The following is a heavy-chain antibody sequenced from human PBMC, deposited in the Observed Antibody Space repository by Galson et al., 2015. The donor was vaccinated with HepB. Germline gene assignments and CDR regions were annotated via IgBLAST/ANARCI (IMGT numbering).Heavy chain of an antibody. Sequence: SLRLSCAASGFTISSNYINWVRQTPGKGLEWVSVIHSGGDTYYADSVRGRFTISRDNSKNTLYLQINSLRAEDTAVYYCARVVVGATTNYYYYMDVWGKGTTVTVSS. D-gene: IGHD1-26*01. J-gene: IGHJ6*03. CDR2: IHSGGDT. CDR1: GFTISSNY. V-gene: IGHV3-53*01. CDR3: ARVVVGATTNYYYYMDV.